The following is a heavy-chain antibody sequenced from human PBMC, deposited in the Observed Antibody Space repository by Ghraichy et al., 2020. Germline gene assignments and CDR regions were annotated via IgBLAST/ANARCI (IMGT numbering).Heavy chain of an antibody. CDR1: GFTFSDYY. Sequence: GGSLRLSCAASGFTFSDYYMSWIRQAPGKGLEWVSYISSSSSYTNYADSVKGRFTISRDNAKNSLYLQMNSLRAEDTAVYYCARADYGDSSAEDAFDIWGQGTMVTVSS. CDR2: ISSSSSYT. V-gene: IGHV3-11*06. D-gene: IGHD4-17*01. CDR3: ARADYGDSSAEDAFDI. J-gene: IGHJ3*02.